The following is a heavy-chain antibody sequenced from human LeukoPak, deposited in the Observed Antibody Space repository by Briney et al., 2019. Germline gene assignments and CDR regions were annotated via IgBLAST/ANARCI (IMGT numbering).Heavy chain of an antibody. CDR3: ATLHTLDFDY. J-gene: IGHJ4*02. CDR1: GFTFSSYS. V-gene: IGHV3-21*01. D-gene: IGHD5-18*01. Sequence: PGGSLRLSCAASGFTFSSYSMNWVRQAPGKGLEWVSSISSSSSYIYYVDSVKGRFTISRDNAKNSLYLQMNSLRAEDTAVYYCATLHTLDFDYWGQGTLVTVSS. CDR2: ISSSSSYI.